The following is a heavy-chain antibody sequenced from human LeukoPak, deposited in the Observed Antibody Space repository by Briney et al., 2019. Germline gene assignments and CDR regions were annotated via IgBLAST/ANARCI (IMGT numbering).Heavy chain of an antibody. D-gene: IGHD5-18*01. V-gene: IGHV3-9*01. CDR2: ISWDSGSI. J-gene: IGHJ4*02. Sequence: GGSLRLSCAASGYTFDDYAMHWVRHAPGKGLEGVSAISWDSGSIGYADSVKGRFTISRDNGKNSLYLQMNSLRTEDTALYYCAKGHTYGLGESYLDFWGQGTLVSVSS. CDR1: GYTFDDYA. CDR3: AKGHTYGLGESYLDF.